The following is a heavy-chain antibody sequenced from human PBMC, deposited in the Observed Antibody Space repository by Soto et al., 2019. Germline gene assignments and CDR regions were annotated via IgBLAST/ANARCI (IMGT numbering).Heavy chain of an antibody. D-gene: IGHD3-10*01. CDR2: IYPGDSDT. Sequence: GESLKISCKGSAYSFSSNWIGWVRQMPGKGLEWMGIIYPGDSDTKXSPSFQGQVTISADKSISTAYLQWSSLKASDTAMXYCATLSYXXXXXAYDSWGXGTQVTVSS. CDR1: AYSFSSNW. J-gene: IGHJ4*02. CDR3: ATLSYXXXXXAYDS. V-gene: IGHV5-51*01.